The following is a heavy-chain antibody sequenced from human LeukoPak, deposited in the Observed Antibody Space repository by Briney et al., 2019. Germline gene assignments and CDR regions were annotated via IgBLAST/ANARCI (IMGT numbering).Heavy chain of an antibody. V-gene: IGHV4-34*01. CDR2: INHSGST. CDR1: GGSFSGYY. Sequence: SETLSLTCAVSGGSFSGYYWSWIRQPPGKGLEWIGEINHSGSTNYNPSLKSRVTISVDTSKNQFFLKLSSVTAADTAVYYCARGRMTTVVHFDYWGQGTLVTVSS. CDR3: ARGRMTTVVHFDY. D-gene: IGHD4-23*01. J-gene: IGHJ4*02.